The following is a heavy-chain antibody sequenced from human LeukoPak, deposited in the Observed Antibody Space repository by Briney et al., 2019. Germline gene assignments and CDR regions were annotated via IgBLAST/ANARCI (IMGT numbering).Heavy chain of an antibody. J-gene: IGHJ4*02. D-gene: IGHD6-25*01. CDR3: ARDRYSSGLEYFDY. CDR2: ILYDGTNK. V-gene: IGHV3-33*01. Sequence: GGSLKLSCAAPGFTFSSYGMHWVRQAPGKGLEWVAVILYDGTNKYYADSVKGRFTISRDNSKNTLYLQMNSLRAEDTAVYYCARDRYSSGLEYFDYWGQGTLVTVSS. CDR1: GFTFSSYG.